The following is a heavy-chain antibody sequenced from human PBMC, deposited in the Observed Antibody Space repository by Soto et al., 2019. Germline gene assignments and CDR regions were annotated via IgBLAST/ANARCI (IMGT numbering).Heavy chain of an antibody. CDR1: GYTFTSYG. D-gene: IGHD3-9*01. CDR2: ISAYNGNT. CDR3: ARDVVEDYDILTGYYRPDAFDI. Sequence: QVQLVQSGAEVKKPGASVKVSCKASGYTFTSYGISWVRQAPGQGLEWMGWISAYNGNTNYAQKLQGRGTMTTDTSTSTAYMELRSLRSDDTAVYYCARDVVEDYDILTGYYRPDAFDIWGQGTMVTVSS. J-gene: IGHJ3*02. V-gene: IGHV1-18*01.